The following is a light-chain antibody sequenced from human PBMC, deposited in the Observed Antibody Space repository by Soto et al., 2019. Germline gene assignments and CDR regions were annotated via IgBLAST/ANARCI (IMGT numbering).Light chain of an antibody. V-gene: IGKV3D-15*01. Sequence: EIVLTQSPATLSLSPGERATLSCRASQSVGSYLVWYQQKPGQAPRLLIYGISKRATDIPDRFSGSGSGTEFTLTISGLQSEDFAVYYCQQYNNWPLITFGQGTRLEIK. CDR3: QQYNNWPLIT. CDR1: QSVGSY. CDR2: GIS. J-gene: IGKJ5*01.